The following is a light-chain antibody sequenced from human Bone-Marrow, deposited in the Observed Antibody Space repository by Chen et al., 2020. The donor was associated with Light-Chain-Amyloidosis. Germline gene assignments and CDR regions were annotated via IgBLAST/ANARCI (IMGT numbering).Light chain of an antibody. CDR1: DLPTKY. V-gene: IGLV3-25*03. CDR2: RDT. CDR3: QSADSSGTYEVI. Sequence: SYELTKPPSVSVSPGQTARFPCAADDLPTKYAYWYQQKPGQAPVLVIHRDTERPSGLSERFSGSSSGTTATLTISGVQAEDEADYHCQSADSSGTYEVIFGGGTKLTVL. J-gene: IGLJ2*01.